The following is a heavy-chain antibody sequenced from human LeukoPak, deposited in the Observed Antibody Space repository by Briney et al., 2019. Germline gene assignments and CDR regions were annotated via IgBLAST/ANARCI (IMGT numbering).Heavy chain of an antibody. J-gene: IGHJ4*02. V-gene: IGHV1-18*01. CDR2: ISAYDGNT. D-gene: IGHD1-14*01. Sequence: ASVKVSCKASGGTFSSYAISWVRQAPGQGFEWMGWISAYDGNTNYAQKFQGRVTMTTDTSTNTAYMELRSLRSDDTAVYYCARGATGAEPFWGQGTLVTVSS. CDR1: GGTFSSYA. CDR3: ARGATGAEPF.